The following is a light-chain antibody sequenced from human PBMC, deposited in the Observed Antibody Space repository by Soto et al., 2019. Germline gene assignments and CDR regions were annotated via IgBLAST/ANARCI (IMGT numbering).Light chain of an antibody. CDR3: QQTYTTPRT. J-gene: IGKJ1*01. Sequence: DTQMTQSPSYLSASVGDRISITCRASQTASNYVNWYQQKPGKAPTLLISATSTLQSGVQSRFRGSGSRTDFTLTITSLQPEDFATYYCQQTYTTPRTFGQGTKVAIK. V-gene: IGKV1-39*01. CDR2: ATS. CDR1: QTASNY.